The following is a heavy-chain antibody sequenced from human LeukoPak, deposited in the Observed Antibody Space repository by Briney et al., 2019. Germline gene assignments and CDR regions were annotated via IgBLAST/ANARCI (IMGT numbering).Heavy chain of an antibody. V-gene: IGHV3-9*01. Sequence: PGGSLRLSCAASGFTFDDFAMHWVRQAPGKGLEWVSGIDYNSDGIDYAASVKGRFTISRDNAKNPLYLQMNSLRTEDTALYFCAKVSSSWYLAGPDYWGQGTLVTVSS. D-gene: IGHD6-13*01. CDR3: AKVSSSWYLAGPDY. CDR1: GFTFDDFA. CDR2: IDYNSDGI. J-gene: IGHJ4*02.